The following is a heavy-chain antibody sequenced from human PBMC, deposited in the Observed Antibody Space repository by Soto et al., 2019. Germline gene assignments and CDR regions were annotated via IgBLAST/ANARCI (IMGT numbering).Heavy chain of an antibody. CDR3: ASVASASSSWYLYYYYYGMDV. D-gene: IGHD6-13*01. CDR2: ISYDGSNK. Sequence: GGSLRLSCAASGFTFSSYAMHWVRQAPGKGLERVAVISYDGSNKYYADSVKGRFTISRNNSKNTLYLQMNSLRAEDTAVYYCASVASASSSWYLYYYYYGMDVWGQGTTVTVSS. J-gene: IGHJ6*02. CDR1: GFTFSSYA. V-gene: IGHV3-30-3*01.